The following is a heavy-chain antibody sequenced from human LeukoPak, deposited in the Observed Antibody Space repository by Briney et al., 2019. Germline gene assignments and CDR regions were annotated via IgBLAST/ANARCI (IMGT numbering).Heavy chain of an antibody. J-gene: IGHJ4*02. CDR1: GGSISSYY. D-gene: IGHD5-24*01. CDR2: IYYSGST. V-gene: IGHV4-59*01. Sequence: PSETLSLTCTVSGGSISSYYWSWIRQPPGKGLEWIGYIYYSGSTNYNPSLKSRVTISVDTSKNQFSLKLSSVTAADTAVYYCARALGDGYNPFDYWGQGTLVTVSS. CDR3: ARALGDGYNPFDY.